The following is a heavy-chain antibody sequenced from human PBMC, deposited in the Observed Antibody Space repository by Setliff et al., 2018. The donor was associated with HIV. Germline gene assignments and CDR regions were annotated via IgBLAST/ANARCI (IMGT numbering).Heavy chain of an antibody. J-gene: IGHJ4*02. Sequence: PSETLSLTCTVSGDSISSGSYYWSWIRQPAGKGLEWIGRIYTSGSTNYNPSLKSRVTISVDTSKNQFSLRLSSVTAADTAVYYCARDTGYSSGWEGSFDYWGQGTLVTVSS. CDR2: IYTSGST. V-gene: IGHV4-61*02. CDR1: GDSISSGSYY. D-gene: IGHD6-19*01. CDR3: ARDTGYSSGWEGSFDY.